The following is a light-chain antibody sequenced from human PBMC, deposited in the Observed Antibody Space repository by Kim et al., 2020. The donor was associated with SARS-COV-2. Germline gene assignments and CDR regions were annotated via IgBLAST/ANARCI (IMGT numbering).Light chain of an antibody. CDR2: KAS. J-gene: IGKJ2*03. V-gene: IGKV1-5*03. CDR3: QRYDNYPYS. CDR1: QSISNW. Sequence: SASVGDRVIITCRASQSISNWLSWYQQRPGKAPKLLISKASILESGVPPRFSGSGFGTEFTLTISSLQPDDCATYYCQRYDNYPYSFGQGTKLEIK.